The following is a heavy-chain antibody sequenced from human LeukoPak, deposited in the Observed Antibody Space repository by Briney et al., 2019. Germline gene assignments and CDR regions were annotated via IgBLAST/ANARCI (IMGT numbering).Heavy chain of an antibody. J-gene: IGHJ4*02. Sequence: SETLSLTCTVSGGSIRNNNYYWSWIRQPPGKGLEWIGYIYYSGSTYYNPSLESRVTISVDTSKNQFSLKLSSATAADTAVYYCARRRTGDYFDYWGQGTLVTVSS. CDR1: GGSIRNNNYY. V-gene: IGHV4-30-4*01. D-gene: IGHD7-27*01. CDR2: IYYSGST. CDR3: ARRRTGDYFDY.